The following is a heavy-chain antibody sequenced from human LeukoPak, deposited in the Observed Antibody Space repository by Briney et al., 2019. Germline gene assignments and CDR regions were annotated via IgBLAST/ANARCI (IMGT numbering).Heavy chain of an antibody. Sequence: GRSLRLSCAASGFTFSSYAMHWVRQAPGKGLEWVAVISYDGSNKYYADTVKGRFTISRDNSKNTLYLQMNSLRAEDTAVYYCACSITIFGDFDYWGQGTLVTVSS. D-gene: IGHD3-3*01. V-gene: IGHV3-30-3*01. CDR2: ISYDGSNK. CDR1: GFTFSSYA. J-gene: IGHJ4*02. CDR3: ACSITIFGDFDY.